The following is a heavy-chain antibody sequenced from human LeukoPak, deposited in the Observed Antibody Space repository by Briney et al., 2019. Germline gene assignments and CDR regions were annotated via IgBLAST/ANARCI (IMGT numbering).Heavy chain of an antibody. J-gene: IGHJ4*02. CDR3: ARQRVVVAATPASVADY. CDR1: GGSISSYY. CDR2: IYTSGSA. D-gene: IGHD2-15*01. Sequence: ASETLSLTCTVSGGSISSYYWNWIRQPAGKGLEWIGHIYTSGSANYNPALKSRVSMSVDTSKNQFSLKLSSVTAADTAVYYCARQRVVVAATPASVADYWGQGTLVTVSS. V-gene: IGHV4-4*07.